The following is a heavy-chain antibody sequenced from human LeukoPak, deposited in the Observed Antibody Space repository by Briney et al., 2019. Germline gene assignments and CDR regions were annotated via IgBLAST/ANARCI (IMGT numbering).Heavy chain of an antibody. CDR1: GFSFSNYA. CDR2: IRGGGET. V-gene: IGHV3-23*01. CDR3: ATSSGGSDHDYFDY. J-gene: IGHJ4*02. Sequence: GGSLRLSCAASGFSFSNYAMSWVRQAPARGLEWVSSIRGGGETFYADSVKGRFTISRDNSKNILYLQMSSLSAEDTAVYYCATSSGGSDHDYFDYWGQGTLVTVSS. D-gene: IGHD1-26*01.